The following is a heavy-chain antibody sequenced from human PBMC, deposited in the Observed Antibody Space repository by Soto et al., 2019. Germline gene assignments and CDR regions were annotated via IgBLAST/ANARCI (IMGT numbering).Heavy chain of an antibody. J-gene: IGHJ6*02. D-gene: IGHD2-15*01. CDR3: ARALGYCSGGSCYSDYYYGMDV. CDR1: GYTFTGYY. Sequence: GASVNVSCKSSGYTFTGYYMHWVRQAPGQGLECMGWINPNSGGTNYAQKFQGWVTMTRDTSISTAYMELSRLRSDDTAVYYCARALGYCSGGSCYSDYYYGMDVWGQGTTVTVS. V-gene: IGHV1-2*04. CDR2: INPNSGGT.